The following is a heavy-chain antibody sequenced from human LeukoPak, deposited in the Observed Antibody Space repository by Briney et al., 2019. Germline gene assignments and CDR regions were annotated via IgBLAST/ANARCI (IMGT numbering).Heavy chain of an antibody. CDR2: IRFDGTNK. V-gene: IGHV3-30*02. CDR3: AKGGRYYGGFDP. Sequence: GGSLRLSCAASGFTFSSYGMHWVRQAPGKGLEWVGFIRFDGTNKYYGDSVKGRFTISRDNSKNTLYLQMKTLRVEDTAVYYCAKGGRYYGGFDPRGQGTLVTVSS. CDR1: GFTFSSYG. D-gene: IGHD3-10*01. J-gene: IGHJ5*02.